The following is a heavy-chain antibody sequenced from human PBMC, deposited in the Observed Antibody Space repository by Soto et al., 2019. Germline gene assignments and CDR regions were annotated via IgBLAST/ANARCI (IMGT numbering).Heavy chain of an antibody. V-gene: IGHV3-7*05. CDR2: IKQDGTEK. D-gene: IGHD3-22*01. J-gene: IGHJ3*02. CDR1: GFTFTNYW. Sequence: GGSLRLSCAASGFTFTNYWMSWVRQAPGKGLEWVANIKQDGTEKYYVDSVRGRFSISRDNAKNSLYLQMNSLRAEDTAVYYCARDDFYDSSANDAFDIWGQGTMVTVSS. CDR3: ARDDFYDSSANDAFDI.